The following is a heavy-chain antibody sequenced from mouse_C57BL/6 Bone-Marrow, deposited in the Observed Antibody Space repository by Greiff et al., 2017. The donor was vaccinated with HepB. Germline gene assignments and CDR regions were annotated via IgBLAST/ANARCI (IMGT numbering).Heavy chain of an antibody. V-gene: IGHV1-15*01. CDR1: GYTFTDYE. J-gene: IGHJ3*01. Sequence: VQLQQSGAELVRPGASVTLSCKASGYTFTDYEMHWVKQTPVHGLEWIGAIDPETGGTAYHQKFKGKAILTADKSSSTAYMELRSLTSEDSAVYYCTRGGLAYWGQGTLVTVSA. CDR2: IDPETGGT. CDR3: TRGGLAY.